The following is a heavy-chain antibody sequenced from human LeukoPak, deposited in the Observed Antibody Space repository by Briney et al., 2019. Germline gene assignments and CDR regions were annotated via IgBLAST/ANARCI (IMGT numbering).Heavy chain of an antibody. CDR1: GGSFSGYY. V-gene: IGHV4-34*01. J-gene: IGHJ4*02. Sequence: SETLSLTCAVYGGSFSGYYWSWIRQPPGKGLEWIGEINHSGSTNYNPSLKCRVTISVDTSKNQFSLKLSSVTAADTAVYYCARSKAGSFDYWGQGTLVTVSS. CDR3: ARSKAGSFDY. CDR2: INHSGST.